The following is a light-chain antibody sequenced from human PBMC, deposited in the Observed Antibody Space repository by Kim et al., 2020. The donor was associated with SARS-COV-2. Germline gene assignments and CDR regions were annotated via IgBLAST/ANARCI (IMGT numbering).Light chain of an antibody. V-gene: IGLV3-1*01. CDR2: QDT. CDR3: QTWDRYSVV. Sequence: SYELTQPPSLYVSPGQTAKITCSGDKLGETYTSWYQQRPGQSPVVIIYQDTKRPSGIPGRFSGSNSGNTATLTISGTQAIDEAEYYCQTWDRYSVVFGVG. CDR1: KLGETY. J-gene: IGLJ3*02.